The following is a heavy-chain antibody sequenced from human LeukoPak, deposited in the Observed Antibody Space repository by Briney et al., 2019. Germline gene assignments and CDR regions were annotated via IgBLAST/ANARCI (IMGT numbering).Heavy chain of an antibody. CDR2: ISAYNGNT. V-gene: IGHV1-18*01. J-gene: IGHJ4*02. CDR3: ARGYSSGWFMGPEDY. Sequence: ASVKDSCKASGYTFTSYGISWARQAPGQGLEWMGWISAYNGNTNYAQKLQGRVTMTTDTSTSTAYMELRSLRSDDTAVYYCARGYSSGWFMGPEDYWGQGTLVTVSS. CDR1: GYTFTSYG. D-gene: IGHD6-19*01.